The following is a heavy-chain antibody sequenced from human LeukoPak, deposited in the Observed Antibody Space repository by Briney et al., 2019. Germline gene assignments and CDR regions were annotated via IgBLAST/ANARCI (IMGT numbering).Heavy chain of an antibody. CDR3: ARSGGGSSVWYYYYGMDV. J-gene: IGHJ6*02. V-gene: IGHV4-39*01. D-gene: IGHD3-16*01. CDR2: IYYSGST. CDR1: GGSISSSSYY. Sequence: SETLSLTCTVSGGSISSSSYYWGWIRQPPGKGLEWIGSIYYSGSTYYNPSLKSRVTISVDTSKNQFSLKLSSVTAADTAVYYCARSGGGSSVWYYYYGMDVWGQGTTVTVSS.